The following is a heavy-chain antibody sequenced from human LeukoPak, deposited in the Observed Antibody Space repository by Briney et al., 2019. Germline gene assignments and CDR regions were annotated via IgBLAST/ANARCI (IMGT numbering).Heavy chain of an antibody. J-gene: IGHJ4*02. D-gene: IGHD6-13*01. CDR3: AKHPQGAAGAHFDY. CDR2: ISASGSRT. Sequence: PGGSLRLSCAASGFVLSNYAMSWVRQAPGKGLEWVSTISASGSRTYYTDSVKGRFSISRDNSRNTMYLQMNSLRATDTAIYYCAKHPQGAAGAHFDYWGQGTLVTVSS. CDR1: GFVLSNYA. V-gene: IGHV3-23*01.